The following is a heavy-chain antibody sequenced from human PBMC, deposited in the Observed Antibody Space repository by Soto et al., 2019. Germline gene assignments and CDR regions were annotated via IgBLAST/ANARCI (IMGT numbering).Heavy chain of an antibody. D-gene: IGHD3-3*01. V-gene: IGHV4-34*01. CDR3: ARVRDWFDP. CDR2: IDHSGYT. J-gene: IGHJ5*02. Sequence: LTCAVYGGSFSGYYWKWIRQPPGKGLEWIGEIDHSGYTNYNPSLKSRVTISVDTSKNQFPLRLTSVTAADTAVYYCARVRDWFDPWGQGTLVTVSS. CDR1: GGSFSGYY.